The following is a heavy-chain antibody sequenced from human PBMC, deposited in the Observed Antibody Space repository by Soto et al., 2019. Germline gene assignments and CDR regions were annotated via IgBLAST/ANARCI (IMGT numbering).Heavy chain of an antibody. Sequence: GGSLRLSCAASGFTFSSYGMHWVRQAPGKGLEWVAVISYDGSNKYYADSVKGRFTISRDNSKNTLYLQMNSLRAEDTAVYYCAKDRGRGYSYGYSDYWGQGTLVTVS. D-gene: IGHD5-18*01. CDR1: GFTFSSYG. J-gene: IGHJ4*02. V-gene: IGHV3-30*18. CDR3: AKDRGRGYSYGYSDY. CDR2: ISYDGSNK.